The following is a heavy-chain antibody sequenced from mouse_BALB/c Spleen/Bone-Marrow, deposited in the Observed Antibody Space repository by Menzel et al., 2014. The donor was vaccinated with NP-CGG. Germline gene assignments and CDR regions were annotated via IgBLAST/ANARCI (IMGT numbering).Heavy chain of an antibody. D-gene: IGHD2-3*01. CDR2: INPGSGST. Sequence: QVQLQQSGAELVRPGTSVKLSCKASGYAFSDYLMERLKQRPGQGLEWIGVINPGSGSTNQNEKFKDKATLTADTSSNTAYIELRXLTXDDXXVXFXAXYXGYLDYWGQGTTLTVSS. V-gene: IGHV1-54*01. CDR3: AXYXGYLDY. J-gene: IGHJ2*01. CDR1: GYAFSDYL.